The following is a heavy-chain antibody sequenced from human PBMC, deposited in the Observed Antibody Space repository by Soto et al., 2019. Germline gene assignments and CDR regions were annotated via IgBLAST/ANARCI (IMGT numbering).Heavy chain of an antibody. J-gene: IGHJ6*02. CDR1: GFTFSNNA. D-gene: IGHD1-1*01. Sequence: VQLVESGGGVVQPGRSLRLSCAASGFTFSNNAMDWVRQAPGKGLEWVAVISYDGSNKYIAESVKGRFTISRDNSKNILFLQMNSLRAEDTAVYYCARGTTTSAFSAMDVWGQGTTVTVSS. CDR3: ARGTTTSAFSAMDV. CDR2: ISYDGSNK. V-gene: IGHV3-30-3*01.